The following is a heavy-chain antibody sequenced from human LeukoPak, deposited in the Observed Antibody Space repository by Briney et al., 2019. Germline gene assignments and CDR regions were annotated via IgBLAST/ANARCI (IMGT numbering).Heavy chain of an antibody. CDR1: GFTFSSYW. J-gene: IGHJ4*02. CDR3: ARDPYDFWSGPLYYFDY. D-gene: IGHD3-3*01. Sequence: PGGSLRLSCAASGFTFSSYWMSWVRQAPGKGLEWVANIKQDGSEKYYVDSVKGRFTISRDNAKNSLYLQMNSLRAEDTAVYYCARDPYDFWSGPLYYFDYWGQGTLVTVSS. CDR2: IKQDGSEK. V-gene: IGHV3-7*01.